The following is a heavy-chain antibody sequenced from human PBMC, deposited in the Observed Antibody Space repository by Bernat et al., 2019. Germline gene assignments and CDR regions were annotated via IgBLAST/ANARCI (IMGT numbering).Heavy chain of an antibody. J-gene: IGHJ4*02. Sequence: QVQLQQWGAGLLKPSETLSLTCAAYGGSFSGYYWSWIRQPPGKGLEWIGEINHSGSTNYNPSLKSRVTISVDTSKNQFSLKLSSVTAADTAVYYCARGYDSSGGSSALDYWGQGTLVTVSS. CDR1: GGSFSGYY. V-gene: IGHV4-34*01. CDR2: INHSGST. CDR3: ARGYDSSGGSSALDY. D-gene: IGHD2-15*01.